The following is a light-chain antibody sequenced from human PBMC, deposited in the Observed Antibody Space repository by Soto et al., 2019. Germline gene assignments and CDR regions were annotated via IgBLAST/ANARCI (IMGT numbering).Light chain of an antibody. J-gene: IGLJ1*01. Sequence: QSVLTQPASVSGSPGQSITISCTGTSSDVGGYNYVSWYQHHPGKAPKLIIYDVSNRPSGVSIRFSGSKSDNTASLTISGLQPEDEAVYHCSSYTTSNTGQIVFGTGTKVTVL. CDR2: DVS. CDR1: SSDVGGYNY. CDR3: SSYTTSNTGQIV. V-gene: IGLV2-14*03.